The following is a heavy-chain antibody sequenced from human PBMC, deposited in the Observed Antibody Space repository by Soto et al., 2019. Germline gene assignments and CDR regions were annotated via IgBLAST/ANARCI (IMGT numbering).Heavy chain of an antibody. V-gene: IGHV3-11*04. D-gene: IGHD3-9*01. CDR3: ARVLRYFDWSPYGMDV. CDR1: GFTFSDYY. Sequence: PGGSLRLSCAASGFTFSDYYMSWIRQAPGKGLEWVSYISSSGSTIYYADSVKGRFTISRDNAKNSLYLQMNSLRAEDTAVYYCARVLRYFDWSPYGMDVWGQGTTVTVSS. CDR2: ISSSGSTI. J-gene: IGHJ6*02.